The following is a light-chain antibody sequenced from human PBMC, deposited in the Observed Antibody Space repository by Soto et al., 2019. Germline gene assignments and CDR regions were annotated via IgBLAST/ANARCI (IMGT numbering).Light chain of an antibody. CDR2: DAS. J-gene: IGKJ1*01. CDR3: QRYNSYSRT. V-gene: IGKV1-5*01. Sequence: DIQMTQSPSTLSASVGDRVTTTCRASQNINEWLAWYQQKPGKAPKFLIYDASILESGVPSRFSGSGSGTEFTLTISSLQPDDFATYYCQRYNSYSRTSGQGTK. CDR1: QNINEW.